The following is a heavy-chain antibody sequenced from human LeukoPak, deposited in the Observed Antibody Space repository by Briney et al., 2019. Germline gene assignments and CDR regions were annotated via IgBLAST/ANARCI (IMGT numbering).Heavy chain of an antibody. J-gene: IGHJ5*02. Sequence: SETLSLTCTVSGVSISSGDYYWSWIRQPPGKGLEWIGYIYYSGSTYYNPSLKSRVTISVDTSKNQFSLKLSSVTAADTAVYYCAGKNYYGSGSYVTWGQGTLVAVSS. CDR2: IYYSGST. D-gene: IGHD3-10*01. CDR1: GVSISSGDYY. V-gene: IGHV4-30-4*01. CDR3: AGKNYYGSGSYVT.